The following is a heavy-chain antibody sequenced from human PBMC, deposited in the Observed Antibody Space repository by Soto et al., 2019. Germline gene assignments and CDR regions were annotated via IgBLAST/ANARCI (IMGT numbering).Heavy chain of an antibody. J-gene: IGHJ4*02. D-gene: IGHD3-22*01. Sequence: SETLSLTCTVSGGSVSSGSYYWSWIRQPPGKGLEWIGYIYYSGSTNYNPSLKSRVTISVDTSKNQFSLKLSSVTAADTAVYYCAGDSPYYYDSSGYYRYFDYWGQGTLVTVSS. V-gene: IGHV4-61*01. CDR3: AGDSPYYYDSSGYYRYFDY. CDR1: GGSVSSGSYY. CDR2: IYYSGST.